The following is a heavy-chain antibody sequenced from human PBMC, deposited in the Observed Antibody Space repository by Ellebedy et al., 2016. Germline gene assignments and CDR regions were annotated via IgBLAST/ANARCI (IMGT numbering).Heavy chain of an antibody. V-gene: IGHV3-9*01. CDR2: ISWNSLSI. Sequence: SLKISXAASGFTFDDYAMHWVRQAPGKGLEWVSGISWNSLSIVYADSVKGRFTISRDDSKNSLYLHMNSLKTEDTAVYYCARERPLYYYDSSAGYWGQGTLVTVSS. CDR3: ARERPLYYYDSSAGY. J-gene: IGHJ4*02. D-gene: IGHD3-22*01. CDR1: GFTFDDYA.